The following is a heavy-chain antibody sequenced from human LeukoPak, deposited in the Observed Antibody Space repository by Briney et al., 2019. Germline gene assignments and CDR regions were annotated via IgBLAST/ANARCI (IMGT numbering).Heavy chain of an antibody. CDR2: IWYDGSNK. J-gene: IGHJ4*02. CDR3: AKSPVYYDSSGYYSVLGFDY. Sequence: PGGSLRLSCTASGFTFSSYGMHWVRQAPGEGLEWVAVIWYDGSNKYYADSVKGRFTISRDNSKNTLYLQMNSLRAEDTAVYYCAKSPVYYDSSGYYSVLGFDYWGQGTLVTVSS. D-gene: IGHD3-22*01. V-gene: IGHV3-33*06. CDR1: GFTFSSYG.